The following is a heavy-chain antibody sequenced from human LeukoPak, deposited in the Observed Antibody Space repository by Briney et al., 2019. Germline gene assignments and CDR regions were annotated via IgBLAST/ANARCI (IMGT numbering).Heavy chain of an antibody. V-gene: IGHV3-48*01. Sequence: GGSLRLSCAASGFTFSSYSMNWVRQAPGKGLEWVSYISSSSSTIYYADSVKGRFTISGDNSKNTVYLQMDSLKTEDTAVYYCARDWWGYSSSWVLFDYWGQGTLVTVSS. J-gene: IGHJ4*02. CDR3: ARDWWGYSSSWVLFDY. CDR1: GFTFSSYS. D-gene: IGHD6-13*01. CDR2: ISSSSSTI.